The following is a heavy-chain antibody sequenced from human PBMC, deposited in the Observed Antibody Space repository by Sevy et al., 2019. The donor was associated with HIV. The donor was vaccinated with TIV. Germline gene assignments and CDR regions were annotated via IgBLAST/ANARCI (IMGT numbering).Heavy chain of an antibody. CDR1: GFDVSNNY. V-gene: IGHV3-53*05. CDR2: IYTGGST. CDR3: ARDHGGVQDWYFDL. J-gene: IGHJ2*01. Sequence: GGSLRLSCAASGFDVSNNYMSWVRQAPGKGLEWVSVIYTGGSTYYADSVTGRFTMSRDTSKNTVYLQMDSGSAEDTAVYYCARDHGGVQDWYFDLWCRGTLVTVSS. D-gene: IGHD2-8*02.